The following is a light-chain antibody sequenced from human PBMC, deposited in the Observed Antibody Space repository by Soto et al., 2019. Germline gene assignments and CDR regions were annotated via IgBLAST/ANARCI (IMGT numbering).Light chain of an antibody. V-gene: IGKV3-11*01. CDR2: DAS. J-gene: IGKJ2*01. Sequence: EIVLTQSPATLSLSPGERATLSCRASQSVSSYLAWYQQKPGQAPRLLIYDASNRATGIPARLSGSGPGTDFTLTISNLEPEDFAVYYCQHRSHWPPTCRQGTKLEIK. CDR1: QSVSSY. CDR3: QHRSHWPPT.